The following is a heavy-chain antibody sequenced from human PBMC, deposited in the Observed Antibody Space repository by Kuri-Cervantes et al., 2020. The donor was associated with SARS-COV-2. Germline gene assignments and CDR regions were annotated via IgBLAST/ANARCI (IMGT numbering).Heavy chain of an antibody. D-gene: IGHD6-6*01. CDR1: GFSFRSYG. V-gene: IGHV3-33*01. CDR3: ARDSEGSTAVRPGYFYGMDV. Sequence: GGSLRLSCAASGFSFRSYGMHWVRQAPGKGLEWVAIIWNDGSNKFYGDSVRGRFTISRDNSKNTLYLQMSSLRAEDTAVYYCARDSEGSTAVRPGYFYGMDVWGQGTTVTVSS. CDR2: IWNDGSNK. J-gene: IGHJ6*02.